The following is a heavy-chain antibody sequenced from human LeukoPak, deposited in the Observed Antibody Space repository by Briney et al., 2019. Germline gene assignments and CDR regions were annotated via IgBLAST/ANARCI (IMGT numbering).Heavy chain of an antibody. Sequence: SVKVSCKASGGTFSSYAISWVRQAPGQGLEWMGGIIPIFGTANYAQKFQGRVTITADKSTSTAYMELSSLRSEDTAVYYCARDPESYYYYYYMDVWGKGTTVTVSS. J-gene: IGHJ6*03. CDR3: ARDPESYYYYYYMDV. CDR2: IIPIFGTA. V-gene: IGHV1-69*06. CDR1: GGTFSSYA.